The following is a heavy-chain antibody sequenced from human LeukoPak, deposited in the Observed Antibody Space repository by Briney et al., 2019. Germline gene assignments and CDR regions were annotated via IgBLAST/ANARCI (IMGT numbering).Heavy chain of an antibody. D-gene: IGHD1-26*01. CDR2: ISSSSSYI. CDR3: ARDVSGSFPSPFDY. CDR1: GFTFSSYS. Sequence: GGSLRLSCAASGFTFSSYSMTWVRQAPGKGLEWVSSISSSSSYIYYADSVKGRFTISRDNAKNSLYLQMNSLRAEDTAVYYCARDVSGSFPSPFDYWGQGTLVTVSS. V-gene: IGHV3-21*01. J-gene: IGHJ4*02.